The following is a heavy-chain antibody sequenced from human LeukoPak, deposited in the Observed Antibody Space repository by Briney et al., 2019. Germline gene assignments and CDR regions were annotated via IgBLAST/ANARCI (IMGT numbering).Heavy chain of an antibody. J-gene: IGHJ2*01. D-gene: IGHD6-19*01. CDR3: ARVEKQWLHLPYWYFDL. V-gene: IGHV4-59*11. CDR1: GGSISSHY. Sequence: SETLSLTCTVSGGSISSHYWSWIRQPPGKGLEWIGYIYYSGSTNYNPSLKSRVTISVDTSKNQFSLKLSSVTAADTAVYYCARVEKQWLHLPYWYFDLWGRGTLVTVSS. CDR2: IYYSGST.